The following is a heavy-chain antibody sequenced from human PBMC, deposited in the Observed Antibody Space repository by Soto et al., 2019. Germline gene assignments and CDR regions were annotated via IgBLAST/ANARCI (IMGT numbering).Heavy chain of an antibody. D-gene: IGHD3-16*01. CDR3: PKVFIESSGGPEDLFAI. V-gene: IGHV3-15*01. CDR2: IKSKTDGGTT. J-gene: IGHJ3*02. CDR1: GFTFSNAW. Sequence: PGGSLKLSCAASGFTFSNAWMSWVRQAPGKGLEWVGRIKSKTDGGTTDYAAPVKGRFTISRDDSKNTLYLQMNSLKTVDAPLYSCPKVFIESSGGPEDLFAIWAQGTRDLVSS.